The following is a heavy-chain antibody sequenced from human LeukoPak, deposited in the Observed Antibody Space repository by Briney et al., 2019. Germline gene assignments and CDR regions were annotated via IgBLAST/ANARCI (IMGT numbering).Heavy chain of an antibody. CDR3: ARQGYTSGQGLRNNWFDP. CDR1: GGSISSSSFY. V-gene: IGHV4-39*01. D-gene: IGHD6-19*01. CDR2: IFYGGST. Sequence: SETLSLTCTVSGGSISSSSFYWVWIRQPPGKGLEWIGTIFYGGSTYYNPSLKSRVTMSVDTSKNQFSLNLSPVTAADTAVYYCARQGYTSGQGLRNNWFDPWGQGSLVTVSS. J-gene: IGHJ5*02.